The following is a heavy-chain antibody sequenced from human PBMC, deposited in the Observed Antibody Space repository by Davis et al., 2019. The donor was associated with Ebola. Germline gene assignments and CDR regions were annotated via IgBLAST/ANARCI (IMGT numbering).Heavy chain of an antibody. V-gene: IGHV4-34*01. Sequence: SETLSLTCAVYVGSFSGYYWSWIRQPPGKGLEWIGEINHSGSTNYNPSLKSRVTISVDTSKNQFSLRLSSVTAADTAVYYCASGVPGYWGQGTLVIVSS. D-gene: IGHD4/OR15-4a*01. J-gene: IGHJ4*02. CDR1: VGSFSGYY. CDR3: ASGVPGY. CDR2: INHSGST.